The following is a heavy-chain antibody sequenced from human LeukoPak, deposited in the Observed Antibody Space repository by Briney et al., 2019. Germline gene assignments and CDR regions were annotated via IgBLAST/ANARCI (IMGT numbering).Heavy chain of an antibody. D-gene: IGHD3-22*01. V-gene: IGHV1-69*05. CDR2: IIPIFGTA. J-gene: IGHJ4*02. CDR1: GGTFSSYA. Sequence: SVKVPCKASGGTFSSYAISWVRQAPGQGLEWMGRIIPIFGTANYAQKFQGRVTITTDESTSTAYMELSSLRSEDTAVYYCARELYYYDSSGHFDYWGQGTLVTVSS. CDR3: ARELYYYDSSGHFDY.